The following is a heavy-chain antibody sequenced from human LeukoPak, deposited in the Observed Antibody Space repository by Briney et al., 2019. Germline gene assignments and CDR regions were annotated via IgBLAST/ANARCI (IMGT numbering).Heavy chain of an antibody. Sequence: ASVKVSCKASGYTFTGYYMHWVRQAPGQGLEWMGWINPNSGGTNYAQKFQGRVTMTRDTSISTAYMELSRLRSDDTAVYYCAYSSGYYYAVFDYWGQGTLVTVSS. CDR1: GYTFTGYY. CDR2: INPNSGGT. D-gene: IGHD3-22*01. J-gene: IGHJ4*02. CDR3: AYSSGYYYAVFDY. V-gene: IGHV1-2*02.